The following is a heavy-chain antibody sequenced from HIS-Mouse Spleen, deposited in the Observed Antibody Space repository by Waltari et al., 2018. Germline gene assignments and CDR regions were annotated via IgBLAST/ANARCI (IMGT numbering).Heavy chain of an antibody. D-gene: IGHD3-3*01. V-gene: IGHV4-31*03. CDR1: GGSLRSGGYY. Sequence: QVQLQESGPGLVKPSQTLSLTCTVSGGSLRSGGYYWSWIRPPRGKGREWIGYIYYSGSTYYNPSLKSRVTISVDTSKNQFSLKLSSVTAADTAVYYCARSPYYDFWSGYSDNWFDPWGQGTLVTVSS. CDR2: IYYSGST. J-gene: IGHJ5*02. CDR3: ARSPYYDFWSGYSDNWFDP.